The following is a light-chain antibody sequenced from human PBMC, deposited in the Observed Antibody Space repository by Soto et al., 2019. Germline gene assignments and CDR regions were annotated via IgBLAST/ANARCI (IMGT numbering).Light chain of an antibody. V-gene: IGLV2-14*01. CDR1: SSDVGGYNY. CDR3: SSYTSTSTPLV. CDR2: DVT. J-gene: IGLJ3*02. Sequence: QSAVTQPASVSGSPGQSITISCTGTSSDVGGYNYVSWYQQHPGKAPKLMIYDVTNRPSGVSNRFSGSKSGNTAPLTISGLQAEDEADYYCSSYTSTSTPLVFRGGTKVT.